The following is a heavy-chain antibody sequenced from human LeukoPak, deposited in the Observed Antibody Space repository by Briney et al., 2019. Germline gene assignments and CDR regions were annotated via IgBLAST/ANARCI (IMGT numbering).Heavy chain of an antibody. V-gene: IGHV1-18*01. Sequence: GASVKVSCKASGYTFTSYGISWVRQAPGQGLEWMGWISAYNGNTNYAQKLQGRVTMTRNTSISTAYMELSSLRSEDTAVYYCARVAYSGDGYNWLRFYYYYYMDVWGKGTTVTISS. CDR3: ARVAYSGDGYNWLRFYYYYYMDV. D-gene: IGHD5-24*01. CDR2: ISAYNGNT. CDR1: GYTFTSYG. J-gene: IGHJ6*03.